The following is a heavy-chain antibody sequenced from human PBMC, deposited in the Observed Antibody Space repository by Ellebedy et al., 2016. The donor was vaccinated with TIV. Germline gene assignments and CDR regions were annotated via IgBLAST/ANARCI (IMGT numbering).Heavy chain of an antibody. CDR3: AKGVGLYYFDY. Sequence: GESLKISXAASGFTFSSYAMSWVRQAPGKGLELVSAISGSGGSTYYADSVKGRFTISRDNSKNTLYLQMNSLRAEDTAVYYCAKGVGLYYFDYWGQGTLVTVSS. CDR2: ISGSGGST. CDR1: GFTFSSYA. V-gene: IGHV3-23*01. J-gene: IGHJ4*02.